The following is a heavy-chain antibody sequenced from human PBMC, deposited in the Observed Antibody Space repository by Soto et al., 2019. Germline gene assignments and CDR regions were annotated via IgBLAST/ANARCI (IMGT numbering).Heavy chain of an antibody. Sequence: SETLSLTCAVSGGSISSGGYSWSWIRQPPGKGLEWIGYIYHSGSTYYNPSLKSRVTISVDTSKNQFSLKLSSVTAADTAVYYCARDRYCSGGSCRAEYFQHWGQGTLVTVSS. CDR3: ARDRYCSGGSCRAEYFQH. J-gene: IGHJ1*01. CDR2: IYHSGST. V-gene: IGHV4-30-2*05. D-gene: IGHD2-15*01. CDR1: GGSISSGGYS.